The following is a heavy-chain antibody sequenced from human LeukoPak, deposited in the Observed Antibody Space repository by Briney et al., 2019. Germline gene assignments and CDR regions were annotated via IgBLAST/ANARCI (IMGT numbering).Heavy chain of an antibody. CDR3: AKSQDGGRLFHFDY. J-gene: IGHJ4*02. CDR2: ISGSGGST. V-gene: IGHV3-23*01. D-gene: IGHD1-26*01. Sequence: GGSLRLSCAASGFTFSSYGMHWVRQAPGKGLEWVSVISGSGGSTYSADSAKGRFTISRDNSKNTLYLQMNSLRAEDTAVYFCAKSQDGGRLFHFDYWGQGTLVTVSS. CDR1: GFTFSSYG.